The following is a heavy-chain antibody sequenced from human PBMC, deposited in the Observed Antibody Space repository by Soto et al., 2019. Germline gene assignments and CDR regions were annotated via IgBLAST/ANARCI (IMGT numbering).Heavy chain of an antibody. CDR2: IIPIFGTA. V-gene: IGHV1-69*13. Sequence: SVKVSCKASGGTFSSYAISWVRQAPGQGLEWMGGIIPIFGTANYAQKFQGRVTITADESTSTAYMELSSLRSEDTAVHYCARDQGYCSGGSCYSYYYYGMDVWGQGTTVTVSS. J-gene: IGHJ6*02. CDR1: GGTFSSYA. D-gene: IGHD2-15*01. CDR3: ARDQGYCSGGSCYSYYYYGMDV.